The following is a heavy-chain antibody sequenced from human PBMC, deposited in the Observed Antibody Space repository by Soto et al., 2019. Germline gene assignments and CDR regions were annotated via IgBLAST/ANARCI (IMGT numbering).Heavy chain of an antibody. CDR1: GGSVSSGSYY. CDR2: IYYSGST. J-gene: IGHJ6*04. Sequence: LSLTCTVSGGSVSSGSYYWSWIRQPPGKGLEWIGYIYYSGSTNYNPSLKSRVTISVDTSKNQFSLKLSSVTAADMAVYYCARHQGIAARPLDVWGKGTTVTVSS. CDR3: ARHQGIAARPLDV. V-gene: IGHV4-61*01. D-gene: IGHD6-6*01.